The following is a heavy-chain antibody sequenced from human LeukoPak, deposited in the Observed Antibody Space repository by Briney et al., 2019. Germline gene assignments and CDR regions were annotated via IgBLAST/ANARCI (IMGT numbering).Heavy chain of an antibody. D-gene: IGHD1-20*01. CDR3: ARYNWNDYGARYYFDY. J-gene: IGHJ4*02. CDR2: IIPIFGTA. Sequence: SVKVSCKASGGTFSSYAISWVRQAPGQGLEWMGGIIPIFGTANYAQKFQGRVTITADESTSTAYMELSSLRSEDTAVYYCARYNWNDYGARYYFDYWGQGTLVTVSS. CDR1: GGTFSSYA. V-gene: IGHV1-69*13.